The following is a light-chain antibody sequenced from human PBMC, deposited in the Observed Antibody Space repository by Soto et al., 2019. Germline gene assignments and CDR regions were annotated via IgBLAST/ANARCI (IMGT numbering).Light chain of an antibody. CDR2: GAS. CDR1: QSVSSSY. V-gene: IGKV3-20*01. J-gene: IGKJ4*01. CDR3: QHYGSSLLP. Sequence: EIVLTQSPGTLSLSPGERATLSCRASQSVSSSYLAWYQQKPGQAPRLLVYGASSRATGIPDRFSGSVSGTDFTLTISRLEPEDFAVYYCQHYGSSLLPFGGGTKVEIK.